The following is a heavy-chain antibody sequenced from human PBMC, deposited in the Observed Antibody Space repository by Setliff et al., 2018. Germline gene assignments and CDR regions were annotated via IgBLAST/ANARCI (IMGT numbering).Heavy chain of an antibody. Sequence: PSETLSLTCTVSGFSINSGTHFWGWIRQPPGKGLEWIGRIHYSGNTYYNASLKSRVIISLDTSKNQFSLRLTSLTAADTAVYYCARGSGRFPFDYWGLGTLVTVSS. CDR1: GFSINSGTHF. V-gene: IGHV4-39*07. CDR3: ARGSGRFPFDY. J-gene: IGHJ4*02. CDR2: IHYSGNT. D-gene: IGHD1-26*01.